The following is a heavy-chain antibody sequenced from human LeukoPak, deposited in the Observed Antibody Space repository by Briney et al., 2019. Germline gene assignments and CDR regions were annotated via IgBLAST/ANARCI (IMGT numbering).Heavy chain of an antibody. J-gene: IGHJ3*02. CDR1: GGSISRGGYY. V-gene: IGHV4-30-2*01. CDR2: IYHSGIT. CDR3: AREAPGDFRRFDI. D-gene: IGHD3-16*01. Sequence: SRTLSLTCTVSGGSISRGGYYWSWIRQPSGKGLEWIGYIYHSGITFYNPSLKSRVTISVDRSKNQFSLKLRSVTAADTAVYYCAREAPGDFRRFDIWGQGTMVTVSS.